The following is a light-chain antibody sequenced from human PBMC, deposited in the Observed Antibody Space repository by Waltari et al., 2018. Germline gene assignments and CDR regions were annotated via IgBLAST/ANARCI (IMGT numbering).Light chain of an antibody. V-gene: IGKV1-39*01. CDR3: QQSFSTPLT. Sequence: DVQMTQSPSSLSASLGDRVTITCRAGHSISSYLNLYQQKPGMAPKLLIYASSTLQTGVPSRFSGSGSGTDFTLTISSLQPEDFATYYCQQSFSTPLTFGGGTKVEIK. CDR1: HSISSY. CDR2: ASS. J-gene: IGKJ4*01.